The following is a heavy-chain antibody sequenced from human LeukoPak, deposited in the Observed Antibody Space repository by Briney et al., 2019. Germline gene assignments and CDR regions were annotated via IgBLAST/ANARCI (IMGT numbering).Heavy chain of an antibody. D-gene: IGHD2-2*01. V-gene: IGHV4-34*01. CDR1: GGSFSDYF. J-gene: IGHJ6*02. CDR2: INHSGRT. CDR3: ARDVVVVPAAIHYGMDV. Sequence: YPSETLPLTCAVYGGSFSDYFWGWIRQPPGKGLEWIGEINHSGRTYYNPSLKSRVTISVDTSKNQFSLNLSSVTAADTAVYYCARDVVVVPAAIHYGMDVWGQGTTVTVSS.